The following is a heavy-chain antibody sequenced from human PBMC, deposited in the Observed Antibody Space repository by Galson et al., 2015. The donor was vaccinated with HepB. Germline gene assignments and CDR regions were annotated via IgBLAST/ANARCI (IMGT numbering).Heavy chain of an antibody. J-gene: IGHJ6*02. CDR1: GGSFSGYY. Sequence: LSLTCAVYGGSFSGYYWSWIRQPPGKGLEWIGEINHSGSTNYNPSLKSRVTISVDTSKNQFSLKLSSVTAADTAVYYCARKKSHEKTYYYDSSGPSLDVWGQGTTVTVSS. CDR3: ARKKSHEKTYYYDSSGPSLDV. V-gene: IGHV4-34*01. CDR2: INHSGST. D-gene: IGHD3-22*01.